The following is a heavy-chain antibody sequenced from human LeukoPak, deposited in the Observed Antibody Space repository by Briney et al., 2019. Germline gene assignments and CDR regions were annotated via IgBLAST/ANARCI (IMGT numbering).Heavy chain of an antibody. V-gene: IGHV1-18*01. D-gene: IGHD1-26*01. J-gene: IGHJ4*02. Sequence: ASVKVSCKPSGYTFTSYGISWVRQAPGQGLEWMGWISAYDGNTNYAQKLQGRVTMTTDTSTSTAYMELRSLRSDDTAVYYCARVVGGSYYSANCFDYWGQGTLVTVSS. CDR1: GYTFTSYG. CDR2: ISAYDGNT. CDR3: ARVVGGSYYSANCFDY.